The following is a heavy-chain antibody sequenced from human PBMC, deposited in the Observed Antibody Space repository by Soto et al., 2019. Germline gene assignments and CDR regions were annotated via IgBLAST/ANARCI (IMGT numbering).Heavy chain of an antibody. CDR3: ARDLLGGPGYHYMDV. D-gene: IGHD3-10*01. CDR2: INTNSGAT. CDR1: GYTFTGYY. Sequence: QVQLVQSGAEVKKPGASMKVSCKASGYTFTGYYIQWVRQAPGQGLEWMGWINTNSGATKYAQKFQGWVIMTRDTSISTAYMELSRLKSDDTAVYYCARDLLGGPGYHYMDVWGKGTTVTVSS. J-gene: IGHJ6*03. V-gene: IGHV1-2*04.